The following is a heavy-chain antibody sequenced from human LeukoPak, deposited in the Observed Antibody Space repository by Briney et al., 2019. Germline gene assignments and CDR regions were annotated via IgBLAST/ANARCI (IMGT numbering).Heavy chain of an antibody. D-gene: IGHD2-2*01. J-gene: IGHJ6*02. V-gene: IGHV4-59*08. Sequence: SETLSLTCTVSGGSISSYYWSWIRQPPGKGLEWIGYIYYSGSTNYNPSLKSRVTISVDTSKNQFSLKLSSVTAADTAVYYCAXXPRIVVVPAALMDVWGQGTTVTVSS. CDR3: AXXPRIVVVPAALMDV. CDR1: GGSISSYY. CDR2: IYYSGST.